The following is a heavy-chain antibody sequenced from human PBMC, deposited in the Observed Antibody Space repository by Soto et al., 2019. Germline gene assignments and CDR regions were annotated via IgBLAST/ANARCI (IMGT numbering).Heavy chain of an antibody. V-gene: IGHV3-23*01. CDR1: GFTFSSYA. CDR3: AKDNDYIWGSQGDDY. Sequence: EVQLLESGGGLVQPGGSLRLSCAASGFTFSSYAMSWVRQAPGKGLEWVSSISGSGGSTYYADSVKGRFTISRDNSKKTLYLQMNSLRAEDTAVYYCAKDNDYIWGSQGDDYWGQGTLVTVSS. CDR2: ISGSGGST. J-gene: IGHJ4*02. D-gene: IGHD3-16*01.